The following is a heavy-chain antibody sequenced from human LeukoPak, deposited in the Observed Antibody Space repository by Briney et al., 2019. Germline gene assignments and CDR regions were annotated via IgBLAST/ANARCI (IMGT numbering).Heavy chain of an antibody. Sequence: QPGGSLRLSCAASGFTVSSNYMSWVRQAPGKGLEWVSVIYSGGSTYYADSVKGRFTISRDNSKNTLYLQMNSLRAEDTAVYYCARAPRSIFGVVIDYYYGMDVWGQGTTVTVSS. V-gene: IGHV3-53*01. CDR2: IYSGGST. J-gene: IGHJ6*02. D-gene: IGHD3-3*01. CDR3: ARAPRSIFGVVIDYYYGMDV. CDR1: GFTVSSNY.